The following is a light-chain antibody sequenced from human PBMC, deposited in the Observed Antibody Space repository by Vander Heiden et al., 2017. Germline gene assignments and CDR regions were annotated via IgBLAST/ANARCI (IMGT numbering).Light chain of an antibody. CDR3: QSYDSSRSGYV. CDR2: GNS. CDR1: SSNIAAGYD. Sequence: QSVLTQPPSVSGAPGPRVTISYTGSSSNIAAGYDVHWYPQLPRQPPKLLIYGNSNRLSGVPDRFSGSKSGTSASLAITGFQAEDEADYYCQSYDSSRSGYVFGTGTKGTVL. J-gene: IGLJ1*01. V-gene: IGLV1-40*01.